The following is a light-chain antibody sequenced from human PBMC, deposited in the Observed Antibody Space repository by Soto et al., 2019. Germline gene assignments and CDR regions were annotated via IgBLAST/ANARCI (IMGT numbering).Light chain of an antibody. CDR1: QSVLHRSSNKNF. V-gene: IGKV4-1*01. J-gene: IGKJ1*01. CDR3: QHYYNTPWT. Sequence: DIVMTQSPDSLAVSLGERATGNCKSSQSVLHRSSNKNFLAWYQQKPGQPPQLLISWASTRESGVPDRFSGSGSETDFSLTISSLQAEDVAVYFCQHYYNTPWTFGQGTKVEIK. CDR2: WAS.